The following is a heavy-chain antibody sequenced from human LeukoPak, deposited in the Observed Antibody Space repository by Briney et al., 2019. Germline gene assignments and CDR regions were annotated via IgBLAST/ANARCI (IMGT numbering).Heavy chain of an antibody. CDR1: GFTFSSYA. D-gene: IGHD3-3*01. CDR3: AKGGFWSGYPLYSMDV. V-gene: IGHV3-23*01. J-gene: IGHJ6*02. Sequence: GGSLRLSCAASGFTFSSYAMSWVRQAPGKGLEWVSAISGSGGSTYHADSVKGRFTISRDNSKNPLYLQMNSLRAEDTAVYYCAKGGFWSGYPLYSMDVWGQGTTVTVSS. CDR2: ISGSGGST.